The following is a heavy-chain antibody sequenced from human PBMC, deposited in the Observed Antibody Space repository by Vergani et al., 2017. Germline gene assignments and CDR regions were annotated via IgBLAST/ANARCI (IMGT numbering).Heavy chain of an antibody. CDR2: IYSGGST. J-gene: IGHJ3*02. CDR1: GFTFSSYA. V-gene: IGHV3-66*01. D-gene: IGHD3-16*02. CDR3: ARAHNYDYIWGSYRSGNAFDI. Sequence: VQLVESGGGVVQPGRSLRLSCAASGFTFSSYAMHWVRQAPGKGLEWVAVIYSGGSTYYADSVKGRFTISRDNSKNTLYLQMNSLRAEDTAVYYCARAHNYDYIWGSYRSGNAFDIWGQGTMVTVSS.